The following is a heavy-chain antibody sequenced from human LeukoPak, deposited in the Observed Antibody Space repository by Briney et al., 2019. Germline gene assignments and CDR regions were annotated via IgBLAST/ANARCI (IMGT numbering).Heavy chain of an antibody. CDR3: VLYGSGSYLDY. D-gene: IGHD3-10*01. V-gene: IGHV3-53*01. Sequence: PGGSLRLSCAASGFTVSSNYMSWVRQAPGKGLEWVSVIYSGGSTYYADSVKGRFTISRDNSKNTLYLQMNSLRAEDTAVYYCVLYGSGSYLDYWGQGTLVTVSS. CDR1: GFTVSSNY. J-gene: IGHJ4*02. CDR2: IYSGGST.